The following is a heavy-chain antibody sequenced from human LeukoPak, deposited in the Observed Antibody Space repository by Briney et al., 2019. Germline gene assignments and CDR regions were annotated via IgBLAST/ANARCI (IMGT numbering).Heavy chain of an antibody. CDR1: GYSISSGYY. CDR2: IYHSGST. J-gene: IGHJ5*02. Sequence: PSENLSLTCTVSGYSISSGYYWGWIRQPPGKGLEWIGSIYHSGSTYYNPSLKSRVTISVDTSKNQFSLKLSSVTAADTAAYYCARVNVQAMIVVVIGSWFDPWGQGTLVTVSS. CDR3: ARVNVQAMIVVVIGSWFDP. D-gene: IGHD3-22*01. V-gene: IGHV4-38-2*02.